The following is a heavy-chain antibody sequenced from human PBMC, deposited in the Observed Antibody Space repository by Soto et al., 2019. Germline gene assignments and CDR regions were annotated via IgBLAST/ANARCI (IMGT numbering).Heavy chain of an antibody. CDR3: ARPGGDFWSGYAPNYYYGMDV. CDR1: GGTFSSYA. Sequence: PSVKVSCKASGGTFSSYAISWVRQAPGQGLEWMGGIIPIFGTANYAQKFQGRVTITADESTSTAYMELSSLRSEDTAVYYCARPGGDFWSGYAPNYYYGMDVWGQGTTVTVSS. J-gene: IGHJ6*02. CDR2: IIPIFGTA. D-gene: IGHD3-3*01. V-gene: IGHV1-69*13.